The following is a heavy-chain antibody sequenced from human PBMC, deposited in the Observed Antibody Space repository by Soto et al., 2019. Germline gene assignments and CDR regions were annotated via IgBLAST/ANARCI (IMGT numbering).Heavy chain of an antibody. CDR2: ISYDGSNK. J-gene: IGHJ5*02. D-gene: IGHD3-22*01. CDR1: GFTFRNYG. Sequence: QVQLVESGGGVVQPGRSLRLSCVASGFTFRNYGVHWVRQAPGKGLEWVAVISYDGSNKYYADSVKGRFTISRDNSKNTLYLQTNSLRAEDTAVYYCARDYYYESSATFGWFDPWGQGTLVTVSS. V-gene: IGHV3-30-3*01. CDR3: ARDYYYESSATFGWFDP.